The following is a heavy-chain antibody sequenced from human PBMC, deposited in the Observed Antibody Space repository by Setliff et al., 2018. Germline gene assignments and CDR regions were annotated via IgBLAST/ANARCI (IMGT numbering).Heavy chain of an antibody. Sequence: SVKVSCKASGGTFSSYTISWVRQAPGQGLGWMGRIIPILGIANYAQKFQGRVTITADKSTSTAYMELSSLRSEDTAVYYCARDISLGKAAVWFGELKGWFDPWGQGTLVTVSS. CDR1: GGTFSSYT. CDR2: IIPILGIA. V-gene: IGHV1-69*04. CDR3: ARDISLGKAAVWFGELKGWFDP. D-gene: IGHD3-10*01. J-gene: IGHJ5*02.